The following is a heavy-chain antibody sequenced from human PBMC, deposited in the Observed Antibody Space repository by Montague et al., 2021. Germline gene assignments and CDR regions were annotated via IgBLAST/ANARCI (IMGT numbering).Heavy chain of an antibody. CDR3: ARNESNTSSLDY. Sequence: SLRLSCAASGFNVNSHYMSWVRQAPGKGLEWVSVTYTGGSAYYADSVKGRFTVTRDSSKNMVYLQMDSLRAEDTAVYFCARNESNTSSLDYWGQGTLVTV. CDR1: GFNVNSHY. V-gene: IGHV3-53*01. J-gene: IGHJ4*02. CDR2: TYTGGSA. D-gene: IGHD3-10*01.